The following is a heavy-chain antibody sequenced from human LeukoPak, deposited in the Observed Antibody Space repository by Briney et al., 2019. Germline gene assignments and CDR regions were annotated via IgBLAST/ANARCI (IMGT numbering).Heavy chain of an antibody. Sequence: TGRSLRLSCAASGFTFSSYGMHWVRQAPGKGLEWVAVIWYDGSNKYYADSVKGRFTISRDNAKNSLYLQMNSLRAEDTAVYYCARDLSGYSPYFDYWGQGTLVIVSS. J-gene: IGHJ4*02. CDR3: ARDLSGYSPYFDY. V-gene: IGHV3-33*01. CDR2: IWYDGSNK. CDR1: GFTFSSYG. D-gene: IGHD3-22*01.